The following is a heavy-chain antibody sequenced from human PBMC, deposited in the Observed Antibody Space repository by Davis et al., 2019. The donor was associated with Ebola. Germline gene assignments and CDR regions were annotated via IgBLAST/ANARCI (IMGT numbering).Heavy chain of an antibody. CDR3: ARGSEGRDVDIVATYAFDI. D-gene: IGHD5-12*01. J-gene: IGHJ3*02. V-gene: IGHV3-21*01. Sequence: PGGSLRLSCAASAFTFSSYSMNWVRQAPGKGLEWVSSISSSSSYIYYADSVKGRFTLSRDNAKNSLYLQMNSLRAEDTAVYYCARGSEGRDVDIVATYAFDIWGQGTMVTVSS. CDR2: ISSSSSYI. CDR1: AFTFSSYS.